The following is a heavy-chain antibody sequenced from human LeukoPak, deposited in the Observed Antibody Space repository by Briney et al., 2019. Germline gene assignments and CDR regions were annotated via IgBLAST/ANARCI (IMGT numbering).Heavy chain of an antibody. Sequence: GGSLRLSCAASGFTFSSYWMSWVRQAPGKGLEWVANIKQDGSEKYYVDSVKGRFTISRDNSKNTLYLQMNSLRAEDTAVYYCAKGRITMIVDDWYFDLWGRGTLVTVSS. CDR3: AKGRITMIVDDWYFDL. V-gene: IGHV3-7*03. CDR1: GFTFSSYW. CDR2: IKQDGSEK. J-gene: IGHJ2*01. D-gene: IGHD3-22*01.